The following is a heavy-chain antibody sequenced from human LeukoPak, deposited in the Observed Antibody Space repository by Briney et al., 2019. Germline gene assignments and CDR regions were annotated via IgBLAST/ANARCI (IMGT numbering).Heavy chain of an antibody. J-gene: IGHJ6*04. CDR2: MNPNSGNT. CDR1: GYTFTSYD. Sequence: ASVKVSCKASGYTFTSYDINWVRQATGQGLEWMGWMNPNSGNTGYAQKFQGRVTITRNTSISTAYMELSSLGSEDTAVYYCARGNIKYYYGSGSYFRPTQRVGYEMDVWGKGTTVTISS. CDR3: ARGNIKYYYGSGSYFRPTQRVGYEMDV. D-gene: IGHD3-10*01. V-gene: IGHV1-8*03.